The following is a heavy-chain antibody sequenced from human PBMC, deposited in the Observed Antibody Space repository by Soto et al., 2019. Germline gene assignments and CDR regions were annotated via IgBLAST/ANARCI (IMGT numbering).Heavy chain of an antibody. CDR2: IKQDGSEE. Sequence: EVQLVESGGGLVQPGGSLRLSCVDSGFTFSSYWMSWVRQAPVKGLEWVGNIKQDGSEENYVDSVKGRFTISRDNDKNSMYLQMNSLRVEDTAVYYCARIAASGRGWDVWGQGTTVVVSS. CDR1: GFTFSSYW. CDR3: ARIAASGRGWDV. J-gene: IGHJ6*02. D-gene: IGHD6-13*01. V-gene: IGHV3-7*01.